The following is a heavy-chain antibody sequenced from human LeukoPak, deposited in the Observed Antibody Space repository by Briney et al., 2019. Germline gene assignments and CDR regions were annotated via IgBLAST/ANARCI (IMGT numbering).Heavy chain of an antibody. J-gene: IGHJ4*02. V-gene: IGHV3-21*01. D-gene: IGHD3-9*01. Sequence: GGSLRLFCAPSGFTFSSYSMNWVRQAPGKGLEWVSCISSSSSYIYYADSVKGRFTISRDNAKNSLYLQMNSLRAEDAAVYYCARDRIRTYDILTGYYRNFFNGFDYWGQGTLVTVSS. CDR3: ARDRIRTYDILTGYYRNFFNGFDY. CDR1: GFTFSSYS. CDR2: ISSSSSYI.